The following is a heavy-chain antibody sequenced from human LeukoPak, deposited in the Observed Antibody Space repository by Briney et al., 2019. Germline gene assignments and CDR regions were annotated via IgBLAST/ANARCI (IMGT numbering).Heavy chain of an antibody. V-gene: IGHV1-2*02. D-gene: IGHD2-15*01. CDR1: GYTFTGYY. Sequence: VSVKVSCKASGYTFTGYYIHWVRQAPGQGLEWLGWINPNSGDTNYAQKFQGRVTMTRDTSISTAYMELTRLRSDDTAVYYCASDHCSISGCYWLDYWGQGTLVTVSS. CDR2: INPNSGDT. J-gene: IGHJ4*02. CDR3: ASDHCSISGCYWLDY.